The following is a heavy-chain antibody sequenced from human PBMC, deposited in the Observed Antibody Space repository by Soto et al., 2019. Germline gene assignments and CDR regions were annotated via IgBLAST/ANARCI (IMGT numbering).Heavy chain of an antibody. J-gene: IGHJ5*02. Sequence: SETLSLTCAVHGWSFIGYYWSWIRQPPGKGLYWIGEINHIGSTTNNPSLKSRVTISEDTSKNQFSLKLSSVTAADTAVYYCARGHFWSAIRFDPWGQGTLVTVSS. D-gene: IGHD3-3*02. CDR2: INHIGST. V-gene: IGHV4-34*01. CDR1: GWSFIGYY. CDR3: ARGHFWSAIRFDP.